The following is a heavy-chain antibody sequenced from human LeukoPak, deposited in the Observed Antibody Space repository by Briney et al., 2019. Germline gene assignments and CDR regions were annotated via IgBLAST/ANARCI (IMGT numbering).Heavy chain of an antibody. Sequence: ASVKASCKASGYTFTGYYMHWVRQAPGQGLEWMGWINPNSGGTNYAQKFQGRVTMTRDTSISTAYMELSRLRSDDTAVYYCARVTRTTNALDYWGQGTLVTVSS. CDR3: ARVTRTTNALDY. J-gene: IGHJ4*02. CDR2: INPNSGGT. CDR1: GYTFTGYY. D-gene: IGHD2-8*01. V-gene: IGHV1-2*02.